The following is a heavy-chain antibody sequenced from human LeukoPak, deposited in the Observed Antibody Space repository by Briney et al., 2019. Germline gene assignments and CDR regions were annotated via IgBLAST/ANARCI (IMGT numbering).Heavy chain of an antibody. V-gene: IGHV3-33*01. CDR1: GFSLSSHG. Sequence: PGGSLRLSCAAFGFSLSSHGMHWVRQAPGKGLEWVAVIWYDGSNKYYADSVKGRFTISRDNSKNTLYLQMNSLRAEDTAVYYCARPSAVAGIRVYYFDYWGQGTLVTVSS. CDR3: ARPSAVAGIRVYYFDY. D-gene: IGHD6-19*01. J-gene: IGHJ4*02. CDR2: IWYDGSNK.